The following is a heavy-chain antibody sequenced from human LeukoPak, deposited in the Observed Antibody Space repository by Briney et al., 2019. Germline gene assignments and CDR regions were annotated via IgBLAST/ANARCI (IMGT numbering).Heavy chain of an antibody. Sequence: GGSLRLSCAASGFTFDDYGMSWVRQAPGKGLEWVSGLNWNGGDTAYADSVKGRFTISRDNAKNSLYPQMNSLRAEDTALYHCTRAGEEVAFDIWGQGTMVTVSS. V-gene: IGHV3-20*01. D-gene: IGHD1-14*01. J-gene: IGHJ3*02. CDR2: LNWNGGDT. CDR3: TRAGEEVAFDI. CDR1: GFTFDDYG.